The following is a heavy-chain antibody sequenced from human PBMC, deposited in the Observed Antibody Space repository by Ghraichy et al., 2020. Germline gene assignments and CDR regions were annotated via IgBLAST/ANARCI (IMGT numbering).Heavy chain of an antibody. J-gene: IGHJ4*02. CDR2: IYPGDSDT. CDR3: ARHVGYISSWSDPHFDY. Sequence: GESLNISCEGSGYTFSDYWIGWVRQMPGKGLEWMGVIYPGDSDTRYSPSFQGQVTISADKSINTPYLQWSSLKASDTAMYYCARHVGYISSWSDPHFDYWGQGTLLTVSS. CDR1: GYTFSDYW. V-gene: IGHV5-51*01. D-gene: IGHD6-13*01.